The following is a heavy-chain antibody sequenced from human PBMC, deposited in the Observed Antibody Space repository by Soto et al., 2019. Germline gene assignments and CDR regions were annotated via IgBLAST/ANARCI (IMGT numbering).Heavy chain of an antibody. CDR1: GYSVSRSIYY. Sequence: PDTLSLTCPYSGYSVSRSIYYLRWVRPPPGKGLEWIGEIHHSGTTNYNPSLKSRVAISVDKSKNQFSLKLNSVTAADTAVYYCARVRQYCSGTSCYLDPWGQGTL. V-gene: IGHV4-4*03. J-gene: IGHJ5*02. CDR2: IHHSGTT. D-gene: IGHD2-2*01. CDR3: ARVRQYCSGTSCYLDP.